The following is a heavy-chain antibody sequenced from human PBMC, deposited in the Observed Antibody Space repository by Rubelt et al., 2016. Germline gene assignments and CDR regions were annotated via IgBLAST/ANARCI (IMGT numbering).Heavy chain of an antibody. Sequence: QVQLVQSGAEVKKPGSSVKVSCKASGATFSSYAISWVRQAPGQGLEWMGRIIPILPVTTYAQKFRGRVMITADKSTSTAYMELNSLRAEDTAVYYCARGCRDGYNVDYWGQGTLVTVSS. CDR2: IIPILPVT. CDR3: ARGCRDGYNVDY. D-gene: IGHD5-24*01. CDR1: GATFSSYA. J-gene: IGHJ4*02. V-gene: IGHV1-69*04.